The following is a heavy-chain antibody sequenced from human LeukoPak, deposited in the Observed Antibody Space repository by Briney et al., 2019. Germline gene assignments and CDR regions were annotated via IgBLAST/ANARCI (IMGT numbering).Heavy chain of an antibody. V-gene: IGHV4-4*07. CDR1: GGSISSYY. Sequence: PSETLSLTCTVSGGSISSYYWSWIRQPAGKGLEWIGRIYTSGSTNYNPSLKSRVTMSVDTSKNQFSLKLSSVTAADTAVYYCARLPGPSHYYYYVDVWGKGTTVTVSS. CDR2: IYTSGST. J-gene: IGHJ6*03. CDR3: ARLPGPSHYYYYVDV.